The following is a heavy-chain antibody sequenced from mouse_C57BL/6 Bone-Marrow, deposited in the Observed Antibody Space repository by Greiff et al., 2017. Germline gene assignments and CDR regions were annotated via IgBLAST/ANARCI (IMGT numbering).Heavy chain of an antibody. D-gene: IGHD1-1*02. CDR1: GYTFTSYW. CDR3: AIYGPNWYFDV. V-gene: IGHV1-64*01. CDR2: IHPNSGST. Sequence: QVQLQQPGAELVKPGASVKLSCKASGYTFTSYWMHWVKQRPGQGLEWIGMIHPNSGSTNYNEKFKSKATLTVDKSSSTAYMQLSSLTSEDSAVYYCAIYGPNWYFDVWGKGTTVTVSS. J-gene: IGHJ1*03.